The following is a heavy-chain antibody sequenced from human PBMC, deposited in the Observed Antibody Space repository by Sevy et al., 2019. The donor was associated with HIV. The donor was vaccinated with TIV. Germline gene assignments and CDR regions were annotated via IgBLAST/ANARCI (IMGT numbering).Heavy chain of an antibody. Sequence: GGSLRLSCAASGFTFSSYGMHWVRQAPGKGLEWVAVISYDGSNKYYADSVKGRFTISRDKSKNTLYLQMNSLRAEDTAVYYCAKDGGDYGMDVWGQGTTVTVSS. CDR3: AKDGGDYGMDV. V-gene: IGHV3-30*18. CDR2: ISYDGSNK. D-gene: IGHD3-10*01. J-gene: IGHJ6*02. CDR1: GFTFSSYG.